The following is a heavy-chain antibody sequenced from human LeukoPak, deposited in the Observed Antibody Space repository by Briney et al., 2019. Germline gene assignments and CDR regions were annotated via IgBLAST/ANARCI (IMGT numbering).Heavy chain of an antibody. CDR3: ARGPVFGY. J-gene: IGHJ4*02. CDR1: GGSISSGSYY. D-gene: IGHD1-14*01. CDR2: IYTSGST. Sequence: SETLSLTCTVSGGSISSGSYYWSWIRQPAGKGLEWIGRIYTSGSTNYNPSLKSRVTISLDTSKNQFSLKLSSVTATDTAVYYCARGPVFGYWGQGTLVTVSS. V-gene: IGHV4-61*02.